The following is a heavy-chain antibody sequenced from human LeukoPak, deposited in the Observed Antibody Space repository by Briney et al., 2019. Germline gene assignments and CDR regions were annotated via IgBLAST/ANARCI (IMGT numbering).Heavy chain of an antibody. J-gene: IGHJ4*02. Sequence: GGSLRLSCAASGFSFGTSSMTWVRQAPGRGLEWVSIINYSGGTTYYADSVKGPFTISRDNSKSTLYLQMNSLRAEDTAVYYCAKERLTTTAFDYWGQGTLVTVSS. CDR2: INYSGGTT. V-gene: IGHV3-23*01. D-gene: IGHD1-26*01. CDR3: AKERLTTTAFDY. CDR1: GFSFGTSS.